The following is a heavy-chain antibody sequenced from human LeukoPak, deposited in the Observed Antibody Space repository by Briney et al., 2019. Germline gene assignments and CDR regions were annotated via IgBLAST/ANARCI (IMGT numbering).Heavy chain of an antibody. CDR1: GFTFSSYA. CDR2: ISWNGGST. V-gene: IGHV3-20*04. D-gene: IGHD3-22*01. CDR3: ARDGGDSSGYFYAVGWFDP. J-gene: IGHJ5*02. Sequence: GGSLRLSCAASGFTFSSYAMSWVRQAPGKGLEWVSGISWNGGSTGYADSVKGRFTISRDNAKNSLYLQMNSLRAEDTALYYCARDGGDSSGYFYAVGWFDPWGQGTLVTVSS.